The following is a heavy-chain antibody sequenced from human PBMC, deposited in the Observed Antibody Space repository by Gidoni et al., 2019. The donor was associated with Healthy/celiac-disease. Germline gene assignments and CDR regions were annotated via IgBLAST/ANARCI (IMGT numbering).Heavy chain of an antibody. Sequence: EVQLVESGGGLVQPGRSLRLSCAASGFTFDDYAMHWVRQAPGTGLEWVSGISWNSGSIGYADSVKGRFTISRDNAKNSLYLQMNSLRAEDTALYYCAKDIGVGATVFDYWGQGTLVTVSS. V-gene: IGHV3-9*01. CDR2: ISWNSGSI. J-gene: IGHJ4*02. CDR1: GFTFDDYA. CDR3: AKDIGVGATVFDY. D-gene: IGHD1-26*01.